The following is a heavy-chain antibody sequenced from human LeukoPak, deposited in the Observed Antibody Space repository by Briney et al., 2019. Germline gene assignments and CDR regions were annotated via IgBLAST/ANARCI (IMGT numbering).Heavy chain of an antibody. CDR1: GFTFSSYS. CDR2: ISSSSSYI. J-gene: IGHJ4*02. V-gene: IGHV3-21*01. D-gene: IGHD5-18*01. Sequence: PGGSLRLSCAASGFTFSSYSMNWVRQAPGKGLEWVSSISSSSSYIYYADSVKGRFTISRDNAKNSLYLQMNSLRAEDTAVYYCARDLLLIGYSYGGFFDYWGQGTLVTVSS. CDR3: ARDLLLIGYSYGGFFDY.